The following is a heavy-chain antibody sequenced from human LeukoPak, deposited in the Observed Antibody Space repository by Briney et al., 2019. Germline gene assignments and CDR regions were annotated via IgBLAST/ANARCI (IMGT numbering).Heavy chain of an antibody. V-gene: IGHV4-59*01. CDR3: ARGIAVAGYHRLDY. CDR2: IYYSGST. Sequence: NTWETLSLTCTVSGGSISTYYWSWIRQPPWKGLEWIGYIYYSGSTNYNPSLKSRVTISVDTSKNQFSLKLSSVTAADTAVYYCARGIAVAGYHRLDYWGQGTLVTVSS. CDR1: GGSISTYY. J-gene: IGHJ4*02. D-gene: IGHD6-19*01.